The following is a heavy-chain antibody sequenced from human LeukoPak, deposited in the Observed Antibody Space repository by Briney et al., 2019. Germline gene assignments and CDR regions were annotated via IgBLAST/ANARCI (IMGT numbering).Heavy chain of an antibody. V-gene: IGHV4-34*01. J-gene: IGHJ6*03. CDR2: INHSGST. CDR1: GGSFSGYY. CDR3: ARFTAAPYYYYYMDV. Sequence: SETLSLTCAVYGGSFSGYYWSWTRQPPGKGLEWIGEINHSGSTNYNPSLKSRVTISVDTSKNQFSLKLSSVTAADTAVYYCARFTAAPYYYYYMDVWGKGTTVTVSS. D-gene: IGHD6-6*01.